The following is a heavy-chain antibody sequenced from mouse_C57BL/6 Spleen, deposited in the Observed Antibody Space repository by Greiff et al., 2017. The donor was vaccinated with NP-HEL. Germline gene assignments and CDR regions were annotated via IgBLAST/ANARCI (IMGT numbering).Heavy chain of an antibody. V-gene: IGHV1-53*01. CDR3: ASGYGSGPWFAY. J-gene: IGHJ3*01. CDR2: INPSNGGT. Sequence: QVQLQQPGTELVKPGASVKLSCKASGYTFTSYWMHWVKQRPGQGLEWIGNINPSNGGTNYNEKFKSKATMTVDKSSSKAYLQLSTLTSEDSAVYYCASGYGSGPWFAYWGQGTLVTVSS. CDR1: GYTFTSYW. D-gene: IGHD1-1*01.